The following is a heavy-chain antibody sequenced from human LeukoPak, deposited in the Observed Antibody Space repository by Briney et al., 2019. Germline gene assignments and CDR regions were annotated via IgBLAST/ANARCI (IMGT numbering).Heavy chain of an antibody. V-gene: IGHV3-53*05. D-gene: IGHD1-26*01. Sequence: GGSLRLSCAASGFTVSSNYMSWVRQAPGKGLEWVSVIYSGGSTYYADSVKGRFTISRDNAKNSLYLQMNSLRAEDTALYYCAKLWSVGGLGAFDIWGQGTMVTVSS. J-gene: IGHJ3*02. CDR3: AKLWSVGGLGAFDI. CDR1: GFTVSSNY. CDR2: IYSGGST.